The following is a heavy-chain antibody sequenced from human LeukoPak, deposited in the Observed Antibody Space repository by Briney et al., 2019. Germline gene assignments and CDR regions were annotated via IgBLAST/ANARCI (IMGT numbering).Heavy chain of an antibody. CDR1: RFTFSNYY. D-gene: IGHD6-13*01. CDR2: INQDGSEK. Sequence: GGSLRLSCAASRFTFSNYYMTWVRQAPGKGLEWAGNINQDGSEKNYVDSVKGRFTISRDNAESSLYLQMNSLRVEDTAFYYCARDRHINSWSNDRFDYWGQGALVTVSS. J-gene: IGHJ4*02. V-gene: IGHV3-7*01. CDR3: ARDRHINSWSNDRFDY.